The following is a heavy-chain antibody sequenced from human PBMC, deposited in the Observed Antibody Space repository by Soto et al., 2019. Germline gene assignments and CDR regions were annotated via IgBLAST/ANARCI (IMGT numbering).Heavy chain of an antibody. Sequence: GESLKISCKGSGYSFTSYWIGWVRQVPGKGLEWMGIIYPGDSDTRYSPSFQGQVTISADKSISTAYLQWSSLKASDTAMYYCARSNWRNKWVDYYYYGMDVWGQGTTVTVSS. J-gene: IGHJ6*02. D-gene: IGHD1-1*01. CDR3: ARSNWRNKWVDYYYYGMDV. CDR2: IYPGDSDT. CDR1: GYSFTSYW. V-gene: IGHV5-51*01.